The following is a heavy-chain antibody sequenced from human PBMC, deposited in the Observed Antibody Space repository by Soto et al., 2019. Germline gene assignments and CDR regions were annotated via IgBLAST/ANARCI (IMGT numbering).Heavy chain of an antibody. D-gene: IGHD6-13*01. V-gene: IGHV4-39*02. CDR3: AGEKAKITTPGYSSSWYWGGALDI. CDR1: GGSISSSSYY. CDR2: IYYSGST. J-gene: IGHJ3*02. Sequence: SETLSLTCTVSGGSISSSSYYWGWIRQPPGKGLEWIGSIYYSGSTYYNPSLKSRVTISVDTSKNQFSLKLSSVTAADTAVYYCAGEKAKITTPGYSSSWYWGGALDIWGKGTMVTVSS.